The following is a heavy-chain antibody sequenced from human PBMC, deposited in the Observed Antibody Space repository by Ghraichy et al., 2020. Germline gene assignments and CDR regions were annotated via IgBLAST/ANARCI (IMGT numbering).Heavy chain of an antibody. CDR3: ARHGYRGYYLDY. CDR1: GGSFSDYY. V-gene: IGHV4-34*01. D-gene: IGHD5-18*01. CDR2: INHSGST. J-gene: IGHJ4*02. Sequence: SETLSLTCAVYGGSFSDYYWSWIRQPPGKGLEWIGEINHSGSTNYNPSLKSRVTISVDTSKNQFSLKLSSVTAADTAVYYCARHGYRGYYLDYWGQGTLVTVSS.